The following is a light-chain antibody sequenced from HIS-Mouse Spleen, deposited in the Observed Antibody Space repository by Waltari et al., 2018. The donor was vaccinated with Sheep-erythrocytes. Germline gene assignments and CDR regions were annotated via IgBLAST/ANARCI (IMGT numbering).Light chain of an antibody. CDR1: SLRSYY. V-gene: IGLV3-19*01. Sequence: SSELTQDPAVSVALGQTVRFTCQGDSLRSYYASWFQQKPGQAPVLVIYGKNNRPSGIPGRFSGSSSGNTASLTITGAQAEDEADFYCNSRDSSGNHLGVVFGGGTKLTVL. CDR2: GKN. J-gene: IGLJ2*01. CDR3: NSRDSSGNHLGVV.